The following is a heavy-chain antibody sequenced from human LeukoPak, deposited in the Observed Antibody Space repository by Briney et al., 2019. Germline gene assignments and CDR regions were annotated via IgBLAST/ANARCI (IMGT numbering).Heavy chain of an antibody. J-gene: IGHJ5*02. CDR2: IYYSGST. CDR3: ATMVVAARLGWFDP. V-gene: IGHV4-39*01. Sequence: GSLRLSCAASGFTFSNYWMSWVRQPPGKGLEWIGSIYYSGSTYYNPSLKSRVTISVDTSKNQFSLKLSSVTAADTAVYYCATMVVAARLGWFDPXGXGTLVTVSS. CDR1: GFTFSNYW. D-gene: IGHD6-6*01.